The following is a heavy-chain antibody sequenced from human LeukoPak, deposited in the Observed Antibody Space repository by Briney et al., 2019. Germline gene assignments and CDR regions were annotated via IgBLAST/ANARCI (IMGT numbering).Heavy chain of an antibody. CDR3: AREMVRGVNFDY. J-gene: IGHJ4*02. D-gene: IGHD3-10*01. Sequence: GASVKVSCKASGYTFTDYYIHWVRQAPRQGLEWMGWINPNSGGTNYAQKFQGKVTMTRDTSISTAYMELSRLRSDDTAVYYCAREMVRGVNFDYWGQGTLVTVSS. CDR1: GYTFTDYY. CDR2: INPNSGGT. V-gene: IGHV1-2*02.